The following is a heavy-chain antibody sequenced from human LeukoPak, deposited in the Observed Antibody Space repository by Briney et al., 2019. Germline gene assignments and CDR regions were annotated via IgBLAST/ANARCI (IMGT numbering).Heavy chain of an antibody. CDR2: IIPIFGTA. CDR1: GYIFTGYY. Sequence: SVKVSCKASGYIFTGYYMHWVRQAPGQGLEWMGGIIPIFGTANYAQKFQGRVTITADKSTSTAYMELSSLRSEDTAVYYCARAESGYYYYMDVWGKGTTVTVSS. V-gene: IGHV1-69*06. CDR3: ARAESGYYYYMDV. J-gene: IGHJ6*03. D-gene: IGHD1-1*01.